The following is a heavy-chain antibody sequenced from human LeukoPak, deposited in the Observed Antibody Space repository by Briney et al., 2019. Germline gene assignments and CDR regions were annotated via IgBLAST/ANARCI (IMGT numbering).Heavy chain of an antibody. D-gene: IGHD1-26*01. CDR1: GFTFSSYS. CDR2: ISSSSSYI. J-gene: IGHJ4*02. CDR3: AREGGTYYVVYFDY. Sequence: PGGSLRLSCAASGFTFSSYSMNWVRQAPGKGLEWVSSISSSSSYIYYADSVEGRFTISRDNAKNSLYLQMDSLRAEDTAVYYCAREGGTYYVVYFDYWGQGALVTVSS. V-gene: IGHV3-21*01.